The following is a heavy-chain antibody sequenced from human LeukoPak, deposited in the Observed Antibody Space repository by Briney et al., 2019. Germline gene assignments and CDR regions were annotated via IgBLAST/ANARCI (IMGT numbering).Heavy chain of an antibody. V-gene: IGHV3-30-3*01. CDR1: AFTSSSYA. CDR2: ISYDGSNK. CDR3: ARDHLSTFDI. J-gene: IGHJ3*02. Sequence: GGSLRLSCADSAFTSSSYAMSWVRQAPGKGLEWVAVISYDGSNKYYADSVKGRFTISRDNSKNTLYLQMNSLRAEDTAVYYCARDHLSTFDIWGQGTMVTVSS. D-gene: IGHD2-2*01.